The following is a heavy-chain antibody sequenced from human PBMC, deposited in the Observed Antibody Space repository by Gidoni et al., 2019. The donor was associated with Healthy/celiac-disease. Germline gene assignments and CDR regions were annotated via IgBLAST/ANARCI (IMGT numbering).Heavy chain of an antibody. D-gene: IGHD5-18*01. CDR1: GFTFDDYA. CDR2: ISWNSGSI. V-gene: IGHV3-9*01. CDR3: AKDKRYSYGLFDY. Sequence: EVQLVESGGGLVQPGRHMRLSCAASGFTFDDYAMHWVRQAPGKGLEWVSGISWNSGSIGYADSVKGRFTISRDNAKNSLYLQMNSLRAEDTALYYCAKDKRYSYGLFDYWGQGTLVTVSS. J-gene: IGHJ4*02.